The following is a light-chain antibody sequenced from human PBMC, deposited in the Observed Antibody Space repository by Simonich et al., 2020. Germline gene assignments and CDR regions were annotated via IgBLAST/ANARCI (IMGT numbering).Light chain of an antibody. CDR3: QQYGSSPWT. Sequence: ILLTLSPGTLSLSPGVSSTLSCRASQSVSSSYLAWYHQKPGLSPRLLIYDASSRATGIPDRFSGSGSGTDFTLTISRLEPEDFAVYYCQQYGSSPWTFGPGTKVEIK. J-gene: IGKJ1*01. V-gene: IGKV3D-20*01. CDR1: QSVSSSY. CDR2: DAS.